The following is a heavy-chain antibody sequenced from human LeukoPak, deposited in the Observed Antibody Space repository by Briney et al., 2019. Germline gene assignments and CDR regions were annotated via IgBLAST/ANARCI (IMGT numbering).Heavy chain of an antibody. Sequence: PGGSLRLSCEASGFTFGSFPMHWVRQAPGKGLEWVAVIAYDGSNKYYADSVKGRFTISRDNSKNTLYLQMNSLRAEDMAVYYCAKDSKYNWNPDAFDIWGQGTMVTVSS. CDR1: GFTFGSFP. V-gene: IGHV3-30*01. CDR3: AKDSKYNWNPDAFDI. CDR2: IAYDGSNK. J-gene: IGHJ3*02. D-gene: IGHD1-20*01.